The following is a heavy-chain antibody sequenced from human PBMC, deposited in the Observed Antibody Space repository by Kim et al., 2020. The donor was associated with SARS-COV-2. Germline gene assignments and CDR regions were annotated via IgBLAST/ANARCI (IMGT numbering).Heavy chain of an antibody. CDR3: AREGRITMVRGVQYYYYG. V-gene: IGHV4-38-2*02. Sequence: SETLSLTCTVSGCSISSGYYWGWIRQPPGKGLEWIGSIYHSGSTYYNPSLKSRVTISVDTSKNQFSLKLSSVTAADTAVYYCAREGRITMVRGVQYYYYG. J-gene: IGHJ6*01. CDR2: IYHSGST. D-gene: IGHD3-10*01. CDR1: GCSISSGYY.